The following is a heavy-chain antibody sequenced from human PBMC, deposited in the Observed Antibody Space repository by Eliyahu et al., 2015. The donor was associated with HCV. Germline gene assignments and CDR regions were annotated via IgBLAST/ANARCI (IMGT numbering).Heavy chain of an antibody. CDR1: GGSFSGYX. D-gene: IGHD2-2*01. V-gene: IGHV4-34*01. CDR2: INHSGST. CDR3: AGRDSVLLAAIPFDY. J-gene: IGHJ4*02. Sequence: QVQLQQWGAGLLKPSETLSLTCAVYGGSFSGYXWSWIRXPPGKGLXWIGEINHSGSTNYNPSLKSRVTISVDTSKNQFSLKLSSVTAADTAVYYCAGRDSVLLAAIPFDYWGQGTLVTVSS.